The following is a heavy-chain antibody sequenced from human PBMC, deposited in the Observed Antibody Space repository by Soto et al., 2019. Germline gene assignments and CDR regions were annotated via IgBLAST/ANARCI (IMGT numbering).Heavy chain of an antibody. CDR1: GYTFTSYG. J-gene: IGHJ6*02. CDR3: ARDIDILTGYHYYGMDV. Sequence: QVQLVQSGAEVKKPGASVKVSCKASGYTFTSYGISWVRQAPGQGLEWMGWISAYNGDTNYAQKLQGRVTMTTDTSTSTADMELRSLRSDDTAVYYCARDIDILTGYHYYGMDVWGQGTTVTVSS. CDR2: ISAYNGDT. V-gene: IGHV1-18*04. D-gene: IGHD3-9*01.